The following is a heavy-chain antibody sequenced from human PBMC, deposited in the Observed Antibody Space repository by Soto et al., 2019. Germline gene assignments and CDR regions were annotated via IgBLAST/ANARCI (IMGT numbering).Heavy chain of an antibody. J-gene: IGHJ3*02. Sequence: EAQLLESGGELIQPGGSLRLSCAASGFTYSSHGMSWVRQAPGKGLEWIAGLSRGGGSTYYADSVKGRFTISRDNSKNALDLIMNSLRVEDTGLYYCERDGQYRTDGFDIWGQGTMVTVSS. CDR1: GFTYSSHG. V-gene: IGHV3-23*01. CDR2: LSRGGGST. D-gene: IGHD5-12*01. CDR3: ERDGQYRTDGFDI.